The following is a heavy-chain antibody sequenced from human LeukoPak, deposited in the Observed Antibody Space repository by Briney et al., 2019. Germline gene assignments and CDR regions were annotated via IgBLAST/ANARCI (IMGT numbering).Heavy chain of an antibody. J-gene: IGHJ4*02. CDR3: ARGSSSGFELAY. CDR2: IYSTGST. V-gene: IGHV3-53*01. CDR1: GFTVSSNY. Sequence: GGSLSLSCAAPGFTVSSNYMSWVRQPPGKGLEWVSVIYSTGSTYYAASVKGRFTISRDNSKSTLYLQMNSLRGEDTAVYYCARGSSSGFELAYWRQGTLVTVSS. D-gene: IGHD6-19*01.